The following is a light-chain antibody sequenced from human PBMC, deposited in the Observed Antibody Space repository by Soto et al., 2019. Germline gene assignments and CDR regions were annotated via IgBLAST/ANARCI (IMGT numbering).Light chain of an antibody. CDR3: QQYNTYAT. CDR2: DAS. Sequence: DIQMTQSPSTLSASVGDRVTITCRASQSISNWLAWYQQKPGKAPKLLIFDASSLESGVPSRVSGGGSGTEFTLTVSSLQPDDFATYYCQQYNTYATFGQGTKVEF. J-gene: IGKJ1*01. CDR1: QSISNW. V-gene: IGKV1-5*01.